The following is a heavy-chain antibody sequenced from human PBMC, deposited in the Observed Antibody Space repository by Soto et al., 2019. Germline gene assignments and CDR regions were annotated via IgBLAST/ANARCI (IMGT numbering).Heavy chain of an antibody. CDR3: AREVGDLHWFDP. D-gene: IGHD4-17*01. V-gene: IGHV3-48*01. CDR1: GFTFSSYS. CDR2: ISSSSSTI. J-gene: IGHJ5*02. Sequence: EVQLVESGGGLVQPGGSLRLSCAASGFTFSSYSMNWVRQAPGKGLEWVSYISSSSSTIYYADSVKGRFTISRDNAKNSLYMQRNSVRAEDTAVYYWAREVGDLHWFDPWCQGSLVTVSS.